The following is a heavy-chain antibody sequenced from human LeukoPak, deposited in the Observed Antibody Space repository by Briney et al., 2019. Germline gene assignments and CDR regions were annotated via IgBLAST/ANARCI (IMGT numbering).Heavy chain of an antibody. D-gene: IGHD1-7*01. V-gene: IGHV4-4*09. CDR3: ARSGWNYGGTFPENWFDP. J-gene: IGHJ5*02. Sequence: SETLSLTCAVSGGPFSGYFWSWIRQPPGKGLEWIGYIYTSGSPNYNPSLKSRVTISVDTSKNQFSLKLTSVTAADTAVYYCARSGWNYGGTFPENWFDPWGQGTLVTVSS. CDR2: IYTSGSP. CDR1: GGPFSGYF.